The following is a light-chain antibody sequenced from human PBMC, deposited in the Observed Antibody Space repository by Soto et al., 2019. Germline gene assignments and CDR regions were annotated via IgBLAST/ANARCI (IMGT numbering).Light chain of an antibody. Sequence: EILMTQSPATLSVSPGERATLSCRASQSVRSNLAWYQQKPGQAPRLLFYGASTRATGIPARFSGSGSGTEFTLTISSLQSEDFAIYYCQQYNDWPRTFGQGTKVDIK. CDR2: GAS. J-gene: IGKJ1*01. CDR1: QSVRSN. CDR3: QQYNDWPRT. V-gene: IGKV3-15*01.